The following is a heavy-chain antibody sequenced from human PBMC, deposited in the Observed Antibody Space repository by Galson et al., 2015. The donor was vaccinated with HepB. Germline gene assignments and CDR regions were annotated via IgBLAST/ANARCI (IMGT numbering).Heavy chain of an antibody. J-gene: IGHJ4*02. CDR2: ISGSGGNT. CDR3: AKDAGSLWFGELEFDY. V-gene: IGHV3-23*01. D-gene: IGHD3-10*01. Sequence: SLRLSCAASGFTFSSYAMSWVRQAPGKGLEWVSAISGSGGNTYYADSVKGRFTISRDNSKDTLYLQMNSLRAEDTAVYYCAKDAGSLWFGELEFDYWGQGTLVTVSS. CDR1: GFTFSSYA.